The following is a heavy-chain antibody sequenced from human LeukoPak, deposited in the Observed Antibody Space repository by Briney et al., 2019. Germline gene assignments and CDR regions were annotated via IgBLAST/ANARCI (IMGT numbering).Heavy chain of an antibody. CDR1: GYSISSGYY. D-gene: IGHD2-2*01. V-gene: IGHV4-38-2*02. CDR2: IYHSGST. J-gene: IGHJ5*02. Sequence: RPSETLSLTCTVYGYSISSGYYWGWIRQPPGEGLEWIGSIYHSGSTSYNPSLKSRVTISVDTPKNQCSLELSSVTAAGTAVCYGARNSVVPAARSPEHWCDLWGQETLVPVSS. CDR3: ARNSVVPAARSPEHWCDL.